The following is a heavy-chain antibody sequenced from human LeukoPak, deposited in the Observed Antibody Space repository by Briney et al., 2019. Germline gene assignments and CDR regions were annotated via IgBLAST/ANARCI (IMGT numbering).Heavy chain of an antibody. CDR2: IVVGSGNT. CDR3: AADDLFRGV. Sequence: GTSVKVSWKASGFTFSTSAMQGVRRARGQRLEWIGWIVVGSGNTNYAQKFQERVTITRHMSTSTAYMELRRLRSEDTAVYYCAADDLFRGVWGQGTTVTVSS. V-gene: IGHV1-58*02. D-gene: IGHD3-3*01. J-gene: IGHJ6*02. CDR1: GFTFSTSA.